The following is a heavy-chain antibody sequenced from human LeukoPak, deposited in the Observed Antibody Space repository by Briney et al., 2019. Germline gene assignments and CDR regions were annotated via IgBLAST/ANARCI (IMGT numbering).Heavy chain of an antibody. CDR3: AKDPAEGWLQLLSTGPFDY. CDR2: ISYDGSNK. V-gene: IGHV3-30*18. D-gene: IGHD5-24*01. Sequence: GGSLRLSCAASGFTFSSYGMHWVCQAPGKGLEWVAVISYDGSNKYYADSVKGRFTISRDNSKNTLYLQMNSLRAEDTAVYYCAKDPAEGWLQLLSTGPFDYWGQGTLVTVSS. CDR1: GFTFSSYG. J-gene: IGHJ4*02.